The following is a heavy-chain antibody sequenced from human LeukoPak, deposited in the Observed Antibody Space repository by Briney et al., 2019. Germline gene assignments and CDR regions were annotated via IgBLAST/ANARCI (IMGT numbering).Heavy chain of an antibody. Sequence: RGSLRLSCAASGFKFSSYAMNWVRQAPGKGLEWVSTIRGTDGHSAYAGAGRGRFTPTRDTSQHTVSLQMNGLRDEDTAVYFCAKLQRPNNDIFFDVWGQGALVIVSS. J-gene: IGHJ4*02. CDR3: AKLQRPNNDIFFDV. V-gene: IGHV3-23*01. D-gene: IGHD3-9*01. CDR1: GFKFSSYA. CDR2: IRGTDGHS.